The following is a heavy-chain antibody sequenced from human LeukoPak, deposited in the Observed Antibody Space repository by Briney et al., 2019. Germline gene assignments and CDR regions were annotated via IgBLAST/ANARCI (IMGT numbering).Heavy chain of an antibody. CDR1: GYSISSGYY. Sequence: SETLSPTCTVSGYSISSGYYWGWIRQPPGKGLEWIGSIYHSGSTYYNPSLKSRVTISVDTSKNQFSLKLSSVTAADTAVYYCARERTYGGYFDYWGQGTLVTVSS. CDR3: ARERTYGGYFDY. CDR2: IYHSGST. V-gene: IGHV4-38-2*02. D-gene: IGHD3-16*01. J-gene: IGHJ4*02.